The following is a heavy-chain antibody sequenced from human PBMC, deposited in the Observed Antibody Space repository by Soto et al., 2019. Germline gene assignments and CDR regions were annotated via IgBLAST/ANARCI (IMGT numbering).Heavy chain of an antibody. J-gene: IGHJ4*02. CDR2: INEDGSEK. CDR3: GRGPLDY. V-gene: IGHV3-7*03. CDR1: GFAFNNYW. Sequence: GGSLRLSCAASGFAFNNYWINWVRQAPGRGLEWVANINEDGSEKTYVDSVKGRCTISRDNAKKSLDLQMNSLRAGDTAVYYCGRGPLDYWGQGTMVTVSS.